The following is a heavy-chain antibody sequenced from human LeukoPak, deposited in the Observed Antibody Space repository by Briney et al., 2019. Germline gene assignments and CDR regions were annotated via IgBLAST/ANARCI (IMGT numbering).Heavy chain of an antibody. CDR1: GGSFSGYY. CDR2: IYYSGST. J-gene: IGHJ5*02. CDR3: ARDHYDFWSGSNWFDP. D-gene: IGHD3-3*01. Sequence: SETLSLTCVVYGGSFSGYYWGWIRQPPGKGLEWIGSIYYSGSTYYNPSLKSRVTVSVDTSKNQFSLKLSSVTAADTAVYYCARDHYDFWSGSNWFDPWGQGTLVTVSS. V-gene: IGHV4-34*01.